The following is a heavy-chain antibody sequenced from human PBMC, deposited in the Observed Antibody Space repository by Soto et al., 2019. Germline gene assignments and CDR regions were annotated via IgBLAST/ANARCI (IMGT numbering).Heavy chain of an antibody. CDR1: GGSISSGGYS. CDR2: IYYSGST. V-gene: IGHV4-61*08. D-gene: IGHD3-10*01. CDR3: ARDEGSADYYYYGMDV. J-gene: IGHJ6*02. Sequence: PSETLSLTCAVSGGSISSGGYSWNWIRQPPGKGLEWIGYIYYSGSTNYNPSLKSRVTISVDTSKNQFSLKLSSVTAADTAVYYCARDEGSADYYYYGMDVWGQGTTVTVSS.